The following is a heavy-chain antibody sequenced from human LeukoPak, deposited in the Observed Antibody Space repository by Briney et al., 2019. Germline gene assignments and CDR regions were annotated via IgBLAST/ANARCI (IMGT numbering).Heavy chain of an antibody. Sequence: GGSLRLSCAASGFTFSSYGMHWVRQAPGKGLEWVAVIWYDGSNIYYADSVKGRFTISRDNSKNTLYLQMNSLRAEDTAVYYCARDRPAAYYYDSSGYYYRPYYYYGMDVWGQGTTVTVSS. CDR3: ARDRPAAYYYDSSGYYYRPYYYYGMDV. V-gene: IGHV3-33*01. J-gene: IGHJ6*02. CDR2: IWYDGSNI. CDR1: GFTFSSYG. D-gene: IGHD3-22*01.